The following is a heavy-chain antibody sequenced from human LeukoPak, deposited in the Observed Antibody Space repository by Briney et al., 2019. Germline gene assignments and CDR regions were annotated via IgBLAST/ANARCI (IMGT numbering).Heavy chain of an antibody. J-gene: IGHJ4*02. CDR3: ARVGGRYGY. Sequence: SETLSLTCAVYGGSFSGYHWSWIRQPPGKGLEWIGEINHSGSTNYNPSLKSRVTISVDTSKNQCSLKLSSMTAADTAVYYCARVGGRYGYWGPGTLVTVSS. CDR1: GGSFSGYH. V-gene: IGHV4-34*01. D-gene: IGHD3-16*01. CDR2: INHSGST.